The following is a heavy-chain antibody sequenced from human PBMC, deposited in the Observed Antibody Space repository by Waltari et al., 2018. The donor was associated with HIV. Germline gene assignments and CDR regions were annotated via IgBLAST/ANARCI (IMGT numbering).Heavy chain of an antibody. Sequence: VQLVQSGAEGKKPGASVKVSCQVSGYTLTELSIHWVRQAPGKGLEWMGGFDPEDGETIYAQKFQGRVTMTEDTSTDTAYMELSSLRSEDTAVYYCATVRGLSGWYPPADYWGQGTLVTVSS. V-gene: IGHV1-24*01. CDR2: FDPEDGET. CDR3: ATVRGLSGWYPPADY. J-gene: IGHJ4*02. CDR1: GYTLTELS. D-gene: IGHD6-19*01.